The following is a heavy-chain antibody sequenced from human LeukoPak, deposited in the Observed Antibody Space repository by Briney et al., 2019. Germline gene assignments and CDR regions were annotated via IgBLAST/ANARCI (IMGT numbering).Heavy chain of an antibody. D-gene: IGHD5-24*01. Sequence: GASVKVSCKAFGYTFTGYWMHWVRQAPGQGAEWMGVISPSGGSTIYAQKFKGRDTLTRDMSTSTDYLELSSLRSEDTAVYYCARDDSVRDEAWWFNPWGQGTLVTVSS. CDR1: GYTFTGYW. V-gene: IGHV1-46*01. CDR3: ARDDSVRDEAWWFNP. CDR2: ISPSGGST. J-gene: IGHJ5*02.